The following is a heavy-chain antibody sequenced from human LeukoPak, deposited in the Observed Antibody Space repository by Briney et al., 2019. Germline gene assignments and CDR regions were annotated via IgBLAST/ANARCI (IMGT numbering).Heavy chain of an antibody. CDR3: ARPLMYYYGSETYFWFDP. V-gene: IGHV3-23*01. CDR2: ISGSDGST. J-gene: IGHJ5*02. CDR1: GFTFSSYA. Sequence: GGSLRLSCAASGFTFSSYAMSWVRQAPGKGLEWVSAISGSDGSTNYADSVKGRFTISRDNAKNSLSLQMNSLRAEDTAVYYCARPLMYYYGSETYFWFDPWGQGTLVTVSS. D-gene: IGHD3-10*01.